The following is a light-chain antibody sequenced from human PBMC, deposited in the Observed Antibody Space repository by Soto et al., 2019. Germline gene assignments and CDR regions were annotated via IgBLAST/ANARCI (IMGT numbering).Light chain of an antibody. CDR3: QHYDNSPPRFT. Sequence: ESVLTQSPGTLSLSPGERATLSCRASQSVSSSNLPWYQHKPGQAPRLLIYGASSRATGVPDRFSGSGSGTDFTLTISRLEPEDFAVYYCQHYDNSPPRFTFGPGTRVDIK. CDR2: GAS. J-gene: IGKJ3*01. CDR1: QSVSSSN. V-gene: IGKV3-20*01.